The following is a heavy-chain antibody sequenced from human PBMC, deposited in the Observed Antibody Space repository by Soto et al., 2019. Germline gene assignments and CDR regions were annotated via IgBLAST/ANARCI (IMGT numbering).Heavy chain of an antibody. V-gene: IGHV3-15*01. CDR3: LNTLAS. J-gene: IGHJ4*02. CDR1: GFTFNDSY. CDR2: IKSKSAGATI. Sequence: EVQLVESGGGLVNPGGSLRLSCTASGFTFNDSYMTWVRQAPGKGLEWVGRIKSKSAGATIDYAAYVKGRFTISRDDSEQTLYLQMNSLNNDDTAVYYCLNTLASWGQGTLVTVSS.